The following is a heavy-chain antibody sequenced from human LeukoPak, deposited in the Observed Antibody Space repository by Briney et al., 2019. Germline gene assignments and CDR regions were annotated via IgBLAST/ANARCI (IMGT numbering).Heavy chain of an antibody. CDR3: ARELQLVDTAMGHFDY. CDR2: INHSGST. Sequence: SETLSLTCAVYGGSFSGYYWSWIRQPPGKGLEWIGEINHSGSTNSNPSLKSRVTISVDASKNQFSLKLSSVTAADTAVYYCARELQLVDTAMGHFDYWGQGTLVTVSS. CDR1: GGSFSGYY. D-gene: IGHD5-18*01. V-gene: IGHV4-34*01. J-gene: IGHJ4*02.